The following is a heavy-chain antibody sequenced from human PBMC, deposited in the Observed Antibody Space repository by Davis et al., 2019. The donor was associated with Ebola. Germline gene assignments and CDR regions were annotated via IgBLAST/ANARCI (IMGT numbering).Heavy chain of an antibody. CDR2: INYDGR. D-gene: IGHD4-11*01. J-gene: IGHJ4*02. Sequence: HTGGSLRLSCAASGFTFSSYWMHWVRQAPGKGLVWVSHINYDGRTYADSVKGRFTISRDNAKNTLYLQMNSLRADDTAVYYCARRPDYYSNSYWGQGTLVTVSS. CDR3: ARRPDYYSNSY. CDR1: GFTFSSYW. V-gene: IGHV3-74*01.